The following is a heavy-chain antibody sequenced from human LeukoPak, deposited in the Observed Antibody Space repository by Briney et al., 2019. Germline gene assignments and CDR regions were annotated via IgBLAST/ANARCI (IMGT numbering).Heavy chain of an antibody. CDR2: ISAYNGNT. J-gene: IGHJ4*02. CDR1: GYTFTSYG. Sequence: GPVKVSCKASGYTFTSYGISWVRQAPGQGLEWMGWISAYNGNTNYAQKLQGRVTMTTDTSTSTAYMELRSLRSDDTAVYYCARDVRDSSGYYLRIFGYWGQGNLVTVSS. V-gene: IGHV1-18*01. D-gene: IGHD3-22*01. CDR3: ARDVRDSSGYYLRIFGY.